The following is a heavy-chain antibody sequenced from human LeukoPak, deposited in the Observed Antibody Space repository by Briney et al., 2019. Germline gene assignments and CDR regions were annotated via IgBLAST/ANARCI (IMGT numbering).Heavy chain of an antibody. CDR3: ATDGDRYGYELDY. CDR1: GYTLTELS. V-gene: IGHV1-24*01. D-gene: IGHD5-18*01. Sequence: SVNVSCTVSGYTLTELSTHWVRQAPGKGLEWMGGFDPEDGETINAQKFQGRGTMTEDTSTDTAYMELSSLRSEDTAVYYCATDGDRYGYELDYWGQGTLVTVSS. CDR2: FDPEDGET. J-gene: IGHJ4*02.